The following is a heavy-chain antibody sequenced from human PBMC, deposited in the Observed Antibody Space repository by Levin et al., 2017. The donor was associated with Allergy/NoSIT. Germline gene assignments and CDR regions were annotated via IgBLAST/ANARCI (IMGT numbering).Heavy chain of an antibody. CDR3: ARGTPTFDY. J-gene: IGHJ4*02. CDR2: INQDGSEK. Sequence: PGGSLRLSCAASGFTFSGHWMSWVRQAPGKGLEWVANINQDGSEKRYVESVKGRFTISRDSAKNSLYLQMNSLRVEDTAVYYCARGTPTFDYWGQGTVVTVSS. V-gene: IGHV3-7*01. D-gene: IGHD2-15*01. CDR1: GFTFSGHW.